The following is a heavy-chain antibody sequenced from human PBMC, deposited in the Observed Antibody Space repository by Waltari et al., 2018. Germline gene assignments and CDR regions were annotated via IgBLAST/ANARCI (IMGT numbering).Heavy chain of an antibody. CDR1: GYSISRGYY. J-gene: IGHJ4*02. CDR2: IYHSGRT. V-gene: IGHV4-38-2*02. D-gene: IGHD1-26*01. CDR3: ARDPGGSYYEYYFDY. Sequence: QVQLQESGPGLVTPSETLSLTCAVSGYSISRGYYWGWIRQPPGKGLEWIGSIYHSGRTYYNPSLKSRVTISVDTSKNQFSLKLSSVTAEDTAVYYCARDPGGSYYEYYFDYWGQGTLVTVSS.